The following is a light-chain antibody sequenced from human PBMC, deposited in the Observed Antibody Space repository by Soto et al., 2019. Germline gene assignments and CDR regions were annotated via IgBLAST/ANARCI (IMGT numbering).Light chain of an antibody. Sequence: QSALTQPASVSGSPGQSITIPCTGTSSDVGGYNYVSWYQQHPGKAPKLMIYDVSNRPSGVSYRFSGSKSGNTASLTISGLQAEDEADYYCISYTTSRTYVFGTGTKVTVL. V-gene: IGLV2-14*01. CDR2: DVS. J-gene: IGLJ1*01. CDR3: ISYTTSRTYV. CDR1: SSDVGGYNY.